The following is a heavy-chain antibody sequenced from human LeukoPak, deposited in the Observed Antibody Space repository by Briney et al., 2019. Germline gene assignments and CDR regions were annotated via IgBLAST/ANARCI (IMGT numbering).Heavy chain of an antibody. CDR3: TAGALGY. CDR1: GFSFTSYW. V-gene: IGHV3-7*01. CDR2: IKPDGSDK. J-gene: IGHJ4*02. D-gene: IGHD3-16*01. Sequence: PGGSLRLSCAASGFSFTSYWMSWVRQAPGKGLEWVANIKPDGSDKYYVDSVKGRFTISRDNAKNSLYLQMNSLRAEDTAVYYCTAGALGYWGRGTRINVSS.